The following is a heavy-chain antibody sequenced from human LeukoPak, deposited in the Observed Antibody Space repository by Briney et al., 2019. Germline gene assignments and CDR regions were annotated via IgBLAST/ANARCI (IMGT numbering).Heavy chain of an antibody. J-gene: IGHJ3*02. CDR3: ARRYGGWGAFDI. CDR2: ISGDGRST. Sequence: GESLRLSCGASEFTYSAYAMSWVRQTPGKGLEWVSTISGDGRSTFYADSVKGRFTISRDDSKTTLFLQMNSLRAEDTAIYYCARRYGGWGAFDIWGQGTVVTVSS. CDR1: EFTYSAYA. D-gene: IGHD4-23*01. V-gene: IGHV3-23*01.